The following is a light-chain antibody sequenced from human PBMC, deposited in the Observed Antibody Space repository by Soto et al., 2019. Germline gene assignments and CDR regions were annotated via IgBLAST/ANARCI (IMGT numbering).Light chain of an antibody. V-gene: IGLV2-11*01. CDR1: SSNVGGDNY. J-gene: IGLJ3*02. CDR3: FSYAASYTLL. CDR2: DAS. Sequence: QSALTQPRSVSASPGQSVTISCTGTSSNVGGDNYVSWYQQHPGKAPKLMIYDASKRPPGVPDRFAGSKSGNAAFLTISGLQVEDEADYYCFSYAASYTLLFGGGTKLTVL.